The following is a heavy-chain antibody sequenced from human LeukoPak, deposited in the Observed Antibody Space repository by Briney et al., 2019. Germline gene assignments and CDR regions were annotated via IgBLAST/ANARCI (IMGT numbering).Heavy chain of an antibody. D-gene: IGHD6-6*01. V-gene: IGHV4-38-2*02. CDR1: GYSISSGHY. Sequence: PSETLSLTCAVPGYSISSGHYWGWIRQPPGKGLEWIGSIYHSGSIYYNPSLKSRVTISVDTSKNQFSLKLSSVTATDAAIYYCERERSSSSDYWGQGTLVTVSS. CDR3: ERERSSSSDY. J-gene: IGHJ4*02. CDR2: IYHSGSI.